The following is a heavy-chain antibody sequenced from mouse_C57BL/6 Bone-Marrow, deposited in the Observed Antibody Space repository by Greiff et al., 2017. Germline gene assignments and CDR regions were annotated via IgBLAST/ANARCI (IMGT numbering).Heavy chain of an antibody. CDR3: ARSLITTVVATDY. J-gene: IGHJ2*01. D-gene: IGHD1-1*01. Sequence: QVQLQQPGAELVRPGSSVKLSCKASGYTFTSYWMHWVKQRPIQGLEWIGNIDPSDSETHYNQKFKDKATLTVDKSSSTAYMKLSSLTSEDSAVYYCARSLITTVVATDYWGQGTTLTVSS. CDR1: GYTFTSYW. V-gene: IGHV1-52*01. CDR2: IDPSDSET.